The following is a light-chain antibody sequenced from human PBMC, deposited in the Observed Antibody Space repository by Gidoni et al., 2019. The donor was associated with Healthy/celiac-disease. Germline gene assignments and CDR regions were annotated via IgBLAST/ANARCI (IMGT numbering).Light chain of an antibody. CDR1: QSVSSSY. CDR3: QQYGSSLAWT. V-gene: IGKV3-20*01. J-gene: IGKJ1*01. CDR2: GAS. Sequence: EIVLTQSPGTLSLSPGERATLSCRASQSVSSSYLAWYQQKPGQAPRLLIDGASSRATGIPDRFSGSGSGTDFTLTISRLEPEDFAVYYCQQYGSSLAWTFGQXTKVEIK.